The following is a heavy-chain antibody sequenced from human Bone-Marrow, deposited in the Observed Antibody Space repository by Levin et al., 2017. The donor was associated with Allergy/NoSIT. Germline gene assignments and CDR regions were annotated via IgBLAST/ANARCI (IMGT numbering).Heavy chain of an antibody. Sequence: ASVKVSCKASGYTFTSYDINWVRQATGQGLEWMGWMNPNSGNTGYAQKFQGRVTMTRNTSISTAYMELSSLRSEDTAVYYCARWHYSSSWYQAWYYYGMDVWGQGTTVTVSS. CDR1: GYTFTSYD. V-gene: IGHV1-8*01. CDR3: ARWHYSSSWYQAWYYYGMDV. CDR2: MNPNSGNT. J-gene: IGHJ6*02. D-gene: IGHD6-13*01.